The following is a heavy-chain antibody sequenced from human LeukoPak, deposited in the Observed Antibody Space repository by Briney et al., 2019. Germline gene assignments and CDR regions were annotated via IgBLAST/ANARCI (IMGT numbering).Heavy chain of an antibody. D-gene: IGHD6-19*01. J-gene: IGHJ5*02. CDR3: ARDSVASSGWLNWFNP. CDR2: IYYSGST. CDR1: GGSISSSSYY. V-gene: IGHV4-39*07. Sequence: PSETLSLTCTVSGGSISSSSYYWGWIRQPPGKGLEWIGSIYYSGSTYYNPSLKSRVTISVDTSKNQFSLKLSSVTAADTAVYYCARDSVASSGWLNWFNPWGQGTLVTVSS.